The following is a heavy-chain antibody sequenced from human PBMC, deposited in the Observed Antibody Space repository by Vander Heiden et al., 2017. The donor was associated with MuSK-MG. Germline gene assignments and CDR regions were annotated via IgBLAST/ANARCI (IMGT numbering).Heavy chain of an antibody. J-gene: IGHJ6*02. V-gene: IGHV1-46*01. Sequence: QVQLVQSGAEVKKPGASVKVSCKASGYTFTSYYMHWVRQAPGQGLEWMGIINPSGGSTSYAQKFQGRVTMTRDTSTSTVYMELSSLRSEDTAVYYCARSSSWYPNYYYYYGMDVWGQGTTVTVSS. CDR1: GYTFTSYY. D-gene: IGHD6-13*01. CDR2: INPSGGST. CDR3: ARSSSWYPNYYYYYGMDV.